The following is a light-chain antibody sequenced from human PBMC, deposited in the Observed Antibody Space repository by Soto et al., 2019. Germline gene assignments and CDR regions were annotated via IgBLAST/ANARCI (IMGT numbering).Light chain of an antibody. J-gene: IGKJ1*01. CDR1: QSVSSSY. Sequence: EIVLTQSPGTLSLSPGERATLSCRDSQSVSSSYLAWYQQKPGQAPRLLIYGASSRATGIPDRFSGSGSGTDFTLTISRLEPEYFAVYYCHQYGSSPWTFGQWTKVEIK. V-gene: IGKV3-20*01. CDR2: GAS. CDR3: HQYGSSPWT.